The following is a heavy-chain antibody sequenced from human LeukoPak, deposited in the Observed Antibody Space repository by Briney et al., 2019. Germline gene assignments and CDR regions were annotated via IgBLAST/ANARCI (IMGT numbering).Heavy chain of an antibody. J-gene: IGHJ4*02. CDR3: ASTWIRPY. CDR1: GGSISSSSYY. CDR2: IYYSGST. D-gene: IGHD5-18*01. Sequence: SETLSLTCTASGGSISSSSYYWGWIRQPPGQGLEWIGSIYYSGSTYYNPSIKSRVTISVDTSKNQFPLKLSSVTAADTAVYYCASTWIRPYWGQGTLVTVSS. V-gene: IGHV4-39*01.